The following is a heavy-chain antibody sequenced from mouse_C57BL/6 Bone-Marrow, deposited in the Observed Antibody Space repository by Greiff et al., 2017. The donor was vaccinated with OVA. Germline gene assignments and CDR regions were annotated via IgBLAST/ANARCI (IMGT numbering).Heavy chain of an antibody. Sequence: EVQLQESGPGLVKPSQSLSLTCSVTGYSITSGYYWNWIRQFPGNKLEWMGYISYDGSNNYNPSLKNRISITRDTSKNQFFLKLNSVTTEDTATYYCARGITTVVPYWGQGTLVTVSA. CDR1: GYSITSGYY. CDR2: ISYDGSN. D-gene: IGHD1-1*01. CDR3: ARGITTVVPY. V-gene: IGHV3-6*01. J-gene: IGHJ3*01.